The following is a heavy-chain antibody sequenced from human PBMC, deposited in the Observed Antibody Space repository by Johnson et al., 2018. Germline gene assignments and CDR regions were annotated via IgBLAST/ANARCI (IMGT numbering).Heavy chain of an antibody. CDR1: GFTFSSYV. V-gene: IGHV3-30*03. CDR2: ISYDGSNK. D-gene: IGHD4-17*01. Sequence: QVQLVQSGGGVVQPRRSLRLSCAASGFTFSSYVMHWVRQAPGKGLEWVAVISYDGSNKYYADSVKGRFTISRDNSKNTLYLQMNSLRAEDTAVYYCARWGTTGDAFDIWGQGTMVTVSS. J-gene: IGHJ3*02. CDR3: ARWGTTGDAFDI.